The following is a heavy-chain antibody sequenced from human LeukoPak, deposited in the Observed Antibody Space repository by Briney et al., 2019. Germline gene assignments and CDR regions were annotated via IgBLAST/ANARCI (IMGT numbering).Heavy chain of an antibody. Sequence: SETLSLTCTVSGGSTSIDYWSWIRQSPGKGLEWVGYVYNSGDTGKNPSLKSRVTILLDTSKDQCSLKLTSVSAADTAVYHCARLKLGAYFDLWGRGTLVTVSS. CDR1: GGSTSIDY. D-gene: IGHD3-16*01. V-gene: IGHV4-59*08. CDR2: VYNSGDT. CDR3: ARLKLGAYFDL. J-gene: IGHJ2*01.